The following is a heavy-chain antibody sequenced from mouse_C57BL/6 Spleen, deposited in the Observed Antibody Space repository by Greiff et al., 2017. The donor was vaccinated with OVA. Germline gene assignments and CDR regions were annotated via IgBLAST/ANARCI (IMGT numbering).Heavy chain of an antibody. CDR2: INPSTGGT. V-gene: IGHV1-42*01. Sequence: EVQLQQSGPELVKPGASVKISCKASGYSFTGYYMNWVKQSPEKSLECIGEINPSTGGTTYNQKFKAKATLTVDKSSSTAYMQLKSLTSEDSAVYYCARRGAYGKDAMDYWGQGTSVTVSS. D-gene: IGHD2-1*01. CDR1: GYSFTGYY. J-gene: IGHJ4*01. CDR3: ARRGAYGKDAMDY.